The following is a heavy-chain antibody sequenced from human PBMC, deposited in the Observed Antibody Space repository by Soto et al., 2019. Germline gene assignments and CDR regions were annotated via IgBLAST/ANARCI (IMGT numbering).Heavy chain of an antibody. CDR3: ASLYCSSTSCWGGYYYYMDV. Sequence: SETLSLTCPVSGVSISSSSYYWGWIRQPPGKGLEWIGSIYYSGSTYYNPSLKSRVTISVDTSKNQFSLKLSSVTAADTAVYYCASLYCSSTSCWGGYYYYMDVWGKGTTVTVSS. CDR2: IYYSGST. D-gene: IGHD2-2*01. V-gene: IGHV4-39*01. J-gene: IGHJ6*03. CDR1: GVSISSSSYY.